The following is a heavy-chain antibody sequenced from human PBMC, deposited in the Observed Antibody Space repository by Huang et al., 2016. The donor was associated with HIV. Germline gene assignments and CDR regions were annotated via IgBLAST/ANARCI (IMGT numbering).Heavy chain of an antibody. V-gene: IGHV1-2*02. D-gene: IGHD3-22*01. Sequence: QVQLVQSGAEVKRPGASVKVSCKASGYTFTGYYIHWVRQAPGQGLEGMGWINPNSGGTNYAQKFQGRLTMTGDTSISTAYMELSSLRSDDTAVHYCARQRTTYYYDSSGYRGEFDYWGQGTLVTVSS. CDR1: GYTFTGYY. CDR2: INPNSGGT. CDR3: ARQRTTYYYDSSGYRGEFDY. J-gene: IGHJ4*02.